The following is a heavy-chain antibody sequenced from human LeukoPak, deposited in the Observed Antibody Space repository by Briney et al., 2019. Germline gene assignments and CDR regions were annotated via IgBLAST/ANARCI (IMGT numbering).Heavy chain of an antibody. D-gene: IGHD4-17*01. CDR1: GYTLTELS. CDR3: ARAGYRVTTVTAPFDY. CDR2: FDPEDGET. Sequence: ASVKVSCKVSGYTLTELSMHWVRQAPGKGLEWMGGFDPEDGETIYAQKFQGRVTMTEDTSTDTAYMELSSLRSEDTAVYYCARAGYRVTTVTAPFDYWGQGTLVTVSS. J-gene: IGHJ4*02. V-gene: IGHV1-24*01.